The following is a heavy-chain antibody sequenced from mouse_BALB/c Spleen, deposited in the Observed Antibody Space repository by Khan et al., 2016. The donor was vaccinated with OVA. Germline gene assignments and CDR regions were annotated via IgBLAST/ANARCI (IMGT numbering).Heavy chain of an antibody. CDR3: ARLVDI. D-gene: IGHD1-3*01. J-gene: IGHJ2*01. CDR1: GFSLTSYC. Sequence: QVQLKESGPGLVAPSQSLSITCTVSGFSLTSYCVHWVRQPPGKGLVWLGVIWAGGSTNYNSALISRLSISKDNSKNQVFLKMNSLQTDDTAMYYCARLVDIWGQGTTLTVSS. V-gene: IGHV2-9*02. CDR2: IWAGGST.